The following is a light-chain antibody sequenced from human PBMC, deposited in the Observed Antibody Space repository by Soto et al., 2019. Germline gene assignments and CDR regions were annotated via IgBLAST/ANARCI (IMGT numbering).Light chain of an antibody. J-gene: IGKJ1*01. CDR2: GAS. Sequence: EIVLTQSPGTLSLSPGERATLSCRASQSVSSSYLAWYQQKPGQAPRLLIYGASTRATGIPARFSGSGSGTEFTLTISSLQPEDFAVYYCQQYNHWPGTFGQGTKVDIK. CDR3: QQYNHWPGT. CDR1: QSVSSSY. V-gene: IGKV3-15*01.